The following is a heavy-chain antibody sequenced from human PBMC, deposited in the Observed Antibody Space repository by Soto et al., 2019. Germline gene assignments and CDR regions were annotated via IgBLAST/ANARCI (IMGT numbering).Heavy chain of an antibody. CDR2: IYASGST. CDR3: ARDVYGSTNSGYYYYGMDV. Sequence: SETLSLTCTVSGGSISSYYWSWIRQPAGKGLEWVGRIYASGSTNYNPSLESRVTMSVDTSKNQFSLKVSPVTAADTAVYYCARDVYGSTNSGYYYYGMDVWGQGTTVTVSS. J-gene: IGHJ6*02. V-gene: IGHV4-4*07. CDR1: GGSISSYY. D-gene: IGHD2-8*01.